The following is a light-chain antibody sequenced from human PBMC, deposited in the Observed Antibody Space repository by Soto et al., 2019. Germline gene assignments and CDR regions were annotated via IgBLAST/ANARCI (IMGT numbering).Light chain of an antibody. CDR1: ALPKKY. V-gene: IGLV3-25*03. Sequence: SYELTQSPSVSVSPGQTARITCSGDALPKKYVYWYQLRPGQAPLLIVYKDNERPSGIPERFSGSSSGPTATLTISGVQAEDEADYYCQSIDGTGSLYVFGGVTKLTVL. J-gene: IGLJ1*01. CDR2: KDN. CDR3: QSIDGTGSLYV.